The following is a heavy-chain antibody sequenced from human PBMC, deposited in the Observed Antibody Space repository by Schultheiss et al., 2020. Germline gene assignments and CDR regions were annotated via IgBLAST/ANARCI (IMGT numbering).Heavy chain of an antibody. D-gene: IGHD6-19*01. CDR3: VWEGVSSGWELFDY. CDR2: IYHSGST. Sequence: SETLSLTCAVYGGSFSGYYWSWIRQPPGKGLEWIGEIYHSGSTNYNPSLKSRVTMSVDKSKNQFSLKLNSVTPEDTAVYYCVWEGVSSGWELFDYWGQGTLVTVSS. J-gene: IGHJ4*02. CDR1: GGSFSGYY. V-gene: IGHV4-34*01.